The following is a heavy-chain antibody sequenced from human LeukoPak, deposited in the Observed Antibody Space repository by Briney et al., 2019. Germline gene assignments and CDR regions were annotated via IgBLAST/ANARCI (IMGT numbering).Heavy chain of an antibody. D-gene: IGHD6-13*01. CDR1: RGTFSSYA. J-gene: IGHJ3*02. CDR3: ASLYSSSWDPKGAFDI. CDR2: IIPIFGTA. Sequence: ASVKVSCKASRGTFSSYAISWVRQAPGQGLEWMGGIIPIFGTANYAQKFQGRVKITADESTSTAYMELRSLRSDDTAVYYCASLYSSSWDPKGAFDIWGQGTMVTVSS. V-gene: IGHV1-69*13.